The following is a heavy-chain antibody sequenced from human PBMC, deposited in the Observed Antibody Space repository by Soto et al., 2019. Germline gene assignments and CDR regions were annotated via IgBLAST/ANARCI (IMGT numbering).Heavy chain of an antibody. V-gene: IGHV4-31*03. CDR1: GGSISRGGYY. Sequence: SETLSLTCTVSGGSISRGGYYWSWIRQHPGKGLEWIGYIYYIGSTYYNPSLKSRVTISVDTSKNQFSLQLSSVTAADTAVYYCARGGIAAADVWFGRWRRGNRRIVSS. D-gene: IGHD6-13*01. CDR2: IYYIGST. J-gene: IGHJ5*02. CDR3: ARGGIAAADVWFGR.